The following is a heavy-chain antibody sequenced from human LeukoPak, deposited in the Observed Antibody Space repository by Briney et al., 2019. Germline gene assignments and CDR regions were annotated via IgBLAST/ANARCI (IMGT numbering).Heavy chain of an antibody. V-gene: IGHV3-30*04. CDR3: ARVGRGYSFKVYYFDY. J-gene: IGHJ4*02. CDR1: GFTFSRHP. Sequence: GGSLRLPCAASGFTFSRHPMHWVRQAPGKGLEWVAVIVYDGSEKYYKESVKGRFTISRDNSKNTLYLQMDSLRPEDTAIYYCARVGRGYSFKVYYFDYWGQGTLVTVSS. D-gene: IGHD5-18*01. CDR2: IVYDGSEK.